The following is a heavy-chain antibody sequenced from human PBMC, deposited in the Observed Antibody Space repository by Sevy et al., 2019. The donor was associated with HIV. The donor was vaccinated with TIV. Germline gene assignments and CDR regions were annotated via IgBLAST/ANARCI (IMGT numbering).Heavy chain of an antibody. V-gene: IGHV4-4*07. D-gene: IGHD1-26*01. CDR1: GGSISTYY. CDR3: ARESCATTRCPQYYYYHMDV. Sequence: SETLSLTCTVSGGSISTYYWSWVRQSAGKGLEWIGRIYISGSTNYNPSLKSRVTMSVDTSKNQFSLNLSSVTAADTAIYYCARESCATTRCPQYYYYHMDVWGTWTTVTVSS. J-gene: IGHJ6*03. CDR2: IYISGST.